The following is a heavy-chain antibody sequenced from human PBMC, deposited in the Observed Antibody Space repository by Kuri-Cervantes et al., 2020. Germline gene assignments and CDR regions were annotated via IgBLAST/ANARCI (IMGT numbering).Heavy chain of an antibody. J-gene: IGHJ4*02. CDR2: IYYSGST. V-gene: IGHV4-59*01. D-gene: IGHD1-26*01. Sequence: ESLKISCTVSGGSISSYYWSWIRQPPGKGLEWIGYIYYSGSTNYNPSLKSRVTISVDTSKNQFSLKLSSVTAADTAVYYCARGPRFRVGAINWGQGTPVTVSS. CDR3: ARGPRFRVGAIN. CDR1: GGSISSYY.